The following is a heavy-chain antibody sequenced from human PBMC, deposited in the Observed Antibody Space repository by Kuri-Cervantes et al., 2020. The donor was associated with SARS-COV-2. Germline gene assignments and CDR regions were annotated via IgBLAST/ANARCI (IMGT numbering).Heavy chain of an antibody. V-gene: IGHV3-21*04. CDR2: ISSSSSYI. J-gene: IGHJ4*02. CDR1: GFTFSSYS. CDR3: AKGSSIAARLDY. Sequence: GESLKISCAASGFTFSSYSMNWVRQAPGKGLEWVSSISSSSSYIYYADSVKGRFTISRDNAKNSLYLQMNSLRAEDTALYYCAKGSSIAARLDYWGQGTLVTVSS. D-gene: IGHD6-6*01.